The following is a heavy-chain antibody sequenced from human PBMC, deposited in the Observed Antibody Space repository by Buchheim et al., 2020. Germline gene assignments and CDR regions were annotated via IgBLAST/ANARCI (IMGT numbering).Heavy chain of an antibody. J-gene: IGHJ4*02. CDR1: GFTFSNFA. D-gene: IGHD2-2*01. CDR2: ISFDETNK. Sequence: QVNLVESGGGVVQSGRSLRLSCAASGFTFSNFAMHWVRQAPGKGLEWVAVISFDETNKYYADSVKGRFTISRDNSKNTLYLQMSGLRIDDTAVYYRARDPTLPTPGIDSWGQGTL. CDR3: ARDPTLPTPGIDS. V-gene: IGHV3-30*15.